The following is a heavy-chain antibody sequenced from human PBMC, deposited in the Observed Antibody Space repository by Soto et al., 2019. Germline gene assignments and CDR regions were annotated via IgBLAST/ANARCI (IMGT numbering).Heavy chain of an antibody. CDR1: GCTFSSYA. CDR2: ISGSGCTA. V-gene: IGHV3-23*01. J-gene: IGHJ4*02. CDR3: AKRWRKTWNFDY. Sequence: EEQVLESGGGSVQPGGSLRLSCAASGCTFSSYAMHWVRRPPGKGLEWVSRISGSGCTAYYADSVKGRFSISRDSLVNTLYLQMNSLRSEDTAVYYCAKRWRKTWNFDYCGQGTLVTVSP. D-gene: IGHD3-3*01.